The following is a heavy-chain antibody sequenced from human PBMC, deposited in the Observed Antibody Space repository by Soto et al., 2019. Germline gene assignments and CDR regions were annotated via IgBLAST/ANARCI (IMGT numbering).Heavy chain of an antibody. CDR3: AKERATTTAFDY. V-gene: IGHV3-23*01. CDR2: ISGSGSTI. J-gene: IGHJ4*02. D-gene: IGHD4-17*01. CDR1: GFTFSSYA. Sequence: GGSLRLSCAASGFTFSSYAVSWVRQAPGKGPEWISSISGSGSTIYYADSVKGRFPISRDNTKNTLFLQMNSLRAEDTAVYYCAKERATTTAFDYWGQGALVTVSS.